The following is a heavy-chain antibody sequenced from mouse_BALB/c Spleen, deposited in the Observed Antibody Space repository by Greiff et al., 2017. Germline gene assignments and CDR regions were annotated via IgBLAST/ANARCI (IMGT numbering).Heavy chain of an antibody. CDR1: GFTFSSYA. Sequence: EVKLVESGGGLVQPGGSLKLSCAASGFTFSSYAMSWVRQTPEKRLEWVASISSGGSTYYPDSVKGRFTISRDNARNILYLQMSSLRSEDTAMYYCARRDCNPWFAYWGQGTLVTVSA. CDR3: ARRDCNPWFAY. J-gene: IGHJ3*01. CDR2: ISSGGST. V-gene: IGHV5-6-5*01. D-gene: IGHD2-1*01.